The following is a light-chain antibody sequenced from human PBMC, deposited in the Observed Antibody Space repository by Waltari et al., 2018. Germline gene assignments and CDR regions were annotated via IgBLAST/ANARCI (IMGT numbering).Light chain of an antibody. Sequence: DIVMTQSPLSLPVTPGEPASISCRSSHSLRHSNGYSYLACDLQKAGQSPQLLIYLGSMRASGVPDRFSGSGSGTDFTLKISRVEAEDVGVYYCMQTLQTPFTFGPGTKVDIK. J-gene: IGKJ3*01. CDR2: LGS. V-gene: IGKV2-28*01. CDR3: MQTLQTPFT. CDR1: HSLRHSNGYSY.